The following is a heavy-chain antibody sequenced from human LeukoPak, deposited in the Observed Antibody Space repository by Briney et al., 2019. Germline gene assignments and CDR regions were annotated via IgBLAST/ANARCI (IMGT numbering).Heavy chain of an antibody. Sequence: SETLSLTCTVSGGSINSVNYYSGWIRQPPGKGLEWIGSIYYSGSAYYSSSLKSRVTISVDTSKNQFSLKLTSVTAADTAVYFCARDSVGGTGHDAFDIWGQGTMATVSS. J-gene: IGHJ3*02. V-gene: IGHV4-39*07. CDR2: IYYSGSA. D-gene: IGHD1-26*01. CDR1: GGSINSVNYY. CDR3: ARDSVGGTGHDAFDI.